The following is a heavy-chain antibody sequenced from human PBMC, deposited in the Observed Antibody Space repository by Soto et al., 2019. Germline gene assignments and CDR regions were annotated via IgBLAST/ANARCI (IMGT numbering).Heavy chain of an antibody. Sequence: SVKVSCKTSGYTFTSYGISWVRQAPGQGLEWMGLLIPYNGDRIYAQKFQGRVILTTDTATNTAYMELGSLRSDDTAVYYCVRDASSGYRGWWDPWGQGTLVTVSS. CDR2: LIPYNGDR. CDR1: GYTFTSYG. J-gene: IGHJ5*02. D-gene: IGHD5-12*01. V-gene: IGHV1-18*01. CDR3: VRDASSGYRGWWDP.